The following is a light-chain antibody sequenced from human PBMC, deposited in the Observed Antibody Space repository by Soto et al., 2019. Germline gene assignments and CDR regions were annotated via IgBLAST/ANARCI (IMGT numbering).Light chain of an antibody. CDR2: KAS. CDR1: QTISSW. J-gene: IGKJ1*01. V-gene: IGKV1-5*03. CDR3: QNYNSYSEA. Sequence: DRQSHPSHSNPSVSVVEIVTISVLASQTISSWLAWYQQKPGKAHKLLIYKASTLKSGVQSRFSGSGSGTEFTLTISSMQTDDFETYYCQNYNSYSEAFGQGTPVDIK.